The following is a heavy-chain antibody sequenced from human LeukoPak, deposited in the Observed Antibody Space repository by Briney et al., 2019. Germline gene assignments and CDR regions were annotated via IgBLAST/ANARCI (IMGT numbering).Heavy chain of an antibody. CDR2: INHSGST. CDR1: GGSFSGYY. D-gene: IGHD3-3*01. J-gene: IGHJ6*02. V-gene: IGHV4-34*01. Sequence: SETLSLTCAVYGGSFSGYYWSWIRQPPGKGLEWIGEINHSGSTNYNPSLKSRVTISVDTSKNQFSLKLSSVTAADTAVYYCARGDAHYDFWSGYPRTYYYYGMDVWGQGTTVTVSS. CDR3: ARGDAHYDFWSGYPRTYYYYGMDV.